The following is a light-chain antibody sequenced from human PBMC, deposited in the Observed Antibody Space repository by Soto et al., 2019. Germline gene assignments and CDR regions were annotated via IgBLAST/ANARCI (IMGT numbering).Light chain of an antibody. CDR1: QSIGSW. CDR2: DAS. V-gene: IGKV1-5*01. Sequence: IQMTPSPSTLSASVGDRVTISCRASQSIGSWVAWYQQKPGKAPKLVIFDASSLESGVPSRFSGSGSGTECTLTISSLQPDDFATYECQQYNDDWHNFGQGNKLEI. CDR3: QQYNDDWHN. J-gene: IGKJ2*01.